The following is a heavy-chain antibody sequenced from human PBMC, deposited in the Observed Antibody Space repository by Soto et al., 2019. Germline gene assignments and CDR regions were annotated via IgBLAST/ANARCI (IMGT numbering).Heavy chain of an antibody. CDR1: GSTFTRYT. CDR3: ARPWAYDSSGYSALDI. D-gene: IGHD3-22*01. CDR2: INPDNGNT. J-gene: IGHJ3*02. V-gene: IGHV1-3*01. Sequence: ASVKVSCKASGSTFTRYTMNWVRQAPGQRLEWMGWINPDNGNTKSSQKFQDRVIITRDTSASTAYMDLSSLRSEDTAVYYCARPWAYDSSGYSALDIWGQGTMVTVSS.